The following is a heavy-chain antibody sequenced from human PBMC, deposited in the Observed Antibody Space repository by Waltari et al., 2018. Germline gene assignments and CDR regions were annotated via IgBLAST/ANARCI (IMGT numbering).Heavy chain of an antibody. V-gene: IGHV3-23*01. CDR2: ISGSGGST. CDR3: AKTPGGGLLAAAGTLSMDV. D-gene: IGHD6-13*01. J-gene: IGHJ6*04. Sequence: EVQLLESGGGLVQPGGSLRLSCAASGFTFSSYAMSWVRQAPGKGLEWVSAISGSGGSTYYADSVKGRFTISRDNSKNTLYLQMNSLRAEDTAVYYCAKTPGGGLLAAAGTLSMDVWGKGTTVTISS. CDR1: GFTFSSYA.